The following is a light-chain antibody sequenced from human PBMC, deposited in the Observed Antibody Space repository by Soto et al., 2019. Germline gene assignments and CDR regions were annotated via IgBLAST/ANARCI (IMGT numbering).Light chain of an antibody. CDR1: SSDVGDYNY. CDR3: SSFAGSPVV. J-gene: IGLJ2*01. Sequence: QSALTQPHSASGSPGQSVTIPCTGTSSDVGDYNYVSWYQQHPGKVPKLMIYEVSKRPSGVPDRFSGSKSGNTASLTVSGLQAEDEADYYCSSFAGSPVVFGGGTKLTVL. CDR2: EVS. V-gene: IGLV2-8*01.